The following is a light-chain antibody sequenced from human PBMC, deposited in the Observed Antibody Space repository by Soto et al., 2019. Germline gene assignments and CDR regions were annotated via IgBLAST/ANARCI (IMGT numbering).Light chain of an antibody. J-gene: IGLJ2*01. CDR1: KLGDRY. CDR2: QDT. CDR3: QAWDSSTEV. Sequence: SYELTQPPSVSVSPGQTASITCSGDKLGDRYVCWYQQKPGQSPVLVIYQDTKRPSGIPERFSGSNSGNTATLTISGTQAMDEADYYCQAWDSSTEVFGGGTQLTVL. V-gene: IGLV3-1*01.